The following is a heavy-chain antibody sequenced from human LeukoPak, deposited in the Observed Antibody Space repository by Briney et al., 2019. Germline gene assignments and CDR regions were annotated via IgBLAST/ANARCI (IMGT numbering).Heavy chain of an antibody. CDR3: ARLLVTEYKSGWDGHNFDH. CDR2: LSVYNGHT. V-gene: IGHV1-18*01. D-gene: IGHD6-25*01. Sequence: ASVKVSCKASGYSFNSYGIGWVRQAPGQGLEWMGWLSVYNGHTSYAQKFQGVFTMTTDTSTDTAYMELRSLRSDDTAVYYCARLLVTEYKSGWDGHNFDHWGQGTQVTVSS. J-gene: IGHJ4*02. CDR1: GYSFNSYG.